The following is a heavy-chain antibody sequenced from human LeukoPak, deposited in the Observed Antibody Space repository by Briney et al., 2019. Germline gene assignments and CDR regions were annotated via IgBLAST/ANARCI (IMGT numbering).Heavy chain of an antibody. J-gene: IGHJ5*02. CDR2: INSGGTSI. CDR1: GFTFSSYE. CDR3: ARHRNQFSTGWYLNWFAP. V-gene: IGHV3-48*03. Sequence: PGGSLRLSCAASGFTFSSYEMNWVRQAPGKGLEWVSYINSGGTSIDYADSVKGRFTISRDNARNSVYLQMNSLRVEDTAVYYCARHRNQFSTGWYLNWFAPWGRGTLVTVSS. D-gene: IGHD6-19*01.